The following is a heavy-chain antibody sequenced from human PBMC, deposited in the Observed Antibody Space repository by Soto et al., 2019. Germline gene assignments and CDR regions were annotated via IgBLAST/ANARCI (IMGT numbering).Heavy chain of an antibody. CDR3: ARGQSSLLLYC. CDR2: INHSGST. D-gene: IGHD2-8*02. J-gene: IGHJ4*02. Sequence: QVQLQQWGAGLLKPSETLSLTCAVYGGSFSGYYWSWIRQPPGKGLEWIGEINHSGSTNYNPSLKSRVTISVDTSKNQFSLTLSSVTAADTAVYYCARGQSSLLLYCWGQGVLVTVSS. V-gene: IGHV4-34*01. CDR1: GGSFSGYY.